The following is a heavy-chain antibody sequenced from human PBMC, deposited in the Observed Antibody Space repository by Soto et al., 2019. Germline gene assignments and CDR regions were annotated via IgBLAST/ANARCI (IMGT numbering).Heavy chain of an antibody. CDR2: ITTSSSFR. CDR3: ARDLGVALATLTLDS. Sequence: PGGSLRLSCVASGVTFGTYSMNWVGQAPGKGLEWVADITTSSSFRFYADSVKGRFTISRDDAKNSLYLQMNSLRVEDTGVYYCARDLGVALATLTLDSWGQGTLVTVSS. D-gene: IGHD2-15*01. CDR1: GVTFGTYS. J-gene: IGHJ4*02. V-gene: IGHV3-21*01.